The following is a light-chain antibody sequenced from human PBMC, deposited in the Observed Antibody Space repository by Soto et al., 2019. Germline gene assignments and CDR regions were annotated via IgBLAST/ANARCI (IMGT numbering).Light chain of an antibody. CDR3: SSYTSTNTQL. J-gene: IGLJ2*01. V-gene: IGLV2-14*03. Sequence: QSALTQPVSVSGSPGQSITISCTGTSSDVGGYNFVSWYQQHPGKAPKLMIYDVSNRPSGVSNRFSGSKSGNTASLTISGLQAEDEAHYYCSSYTSTNTQLFGGGTKVTVL. CDR2: DVS. CDR1: SSDVGGYNF.